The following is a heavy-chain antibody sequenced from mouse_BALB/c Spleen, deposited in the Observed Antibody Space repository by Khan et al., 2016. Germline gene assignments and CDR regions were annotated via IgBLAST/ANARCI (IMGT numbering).Heavy chain of an antibody. J-gene: IGHJ2*01. V-gene: IGHV3-2*02. D-gene: IGHD2-4*01. Sequence: EEQLQESGPGLVKPSQSLSLTCTVTGYSITSDYAWNWIRQFPGNKLEWMGYISYSGSTSYNPSLKSRISITRDTSKNQFFLQLNSVTTEDTATYYCARYYDYYFDYWGQGTTLTVSS. CDR3: ARYYDYYFDY. CDR2: ISYSGST. CDR1: GYSITSDYA.